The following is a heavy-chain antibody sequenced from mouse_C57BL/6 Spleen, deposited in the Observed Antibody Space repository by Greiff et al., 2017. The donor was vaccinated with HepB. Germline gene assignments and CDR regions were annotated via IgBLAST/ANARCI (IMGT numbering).Heavy chain of an antibody. V-gene: IGHV1-18*01. CDR3: ARFDGYYRFAY. J-gene: IGHJ3*01. Sequence: EVKLQESGPELVKPGASVKIPCKASGYTFTDYNMDWVKQSHGKSLEWIGDINPNNGGTIYNQKFKGKATLTVDKSSSTAYMELRSLTSEDTAVYYCARFDGYYRFAYWGQGTLVTVSA. CDR1: GYTFTDYN. D-gene: IGHD2-3*01. CDR2: INPNNGGT.